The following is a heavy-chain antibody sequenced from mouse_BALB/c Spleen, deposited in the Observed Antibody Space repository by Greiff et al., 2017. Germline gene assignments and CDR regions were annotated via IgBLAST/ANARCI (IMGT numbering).Heavy chain of an antibody. V-gene: IGHV5-9-3*01. Sequence: EVNLVESGGGLVKPGGSLKLSCAASGFTFSSYAMSWVRQTPEKRLEWVATISSGGSYTYYPDSVKGRFTISRDNAKNTLYLQMSSLRSEDTAMYYCAKDYSYAMDYWGQGTSVTVSS. CDR2: ISSGGSYT. J-gene: IGHJ4*01. D-gene: IGHD1-1*01. CDR3: AKDYSYAMDY. CDR1: GFTFSSYA.